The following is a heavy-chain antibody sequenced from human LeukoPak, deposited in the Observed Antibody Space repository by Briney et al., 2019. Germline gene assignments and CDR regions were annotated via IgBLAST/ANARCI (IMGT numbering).Heavy chain of an antibody. CDR2: IYTSGST. J-gene: IGHJ3*02. CDR1: GGSISSGSYY. D-gene: IGHD3-10*01. Sequence: PSETLSLTCTVSGGSISSGSYYWSWIRQPAGKGLEWIGRIYTSGSTNYNPSLKSRVTISVDRSKNQFSLKLSSVTAADTAVYYCARARGVRGVPSLTFDIWGQGTMVTVSS. V-gene: IGHV4-61*02. CDR3: ARARGVRGVPSLTFDI.